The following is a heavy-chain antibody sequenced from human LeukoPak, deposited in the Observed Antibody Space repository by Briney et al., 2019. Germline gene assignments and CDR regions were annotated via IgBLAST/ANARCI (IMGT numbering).Heavy chain of an antibody. CDR1: GFTFSSYW. J-gene: IGHJ4*02. CDR3: ARRYFDY. CDR2: IKQDGSEK. V-gene: IGHV3-7*01. Sequence: GGSLRLSCAASGFTFSSYWTSWVRQAPGKGLEWVANIKQDGSEKYYVDSVKGRFTISRDNAKNSLYLQMNSLRAEDTAVYYCARRYFDYWGQGTLVTVSS.